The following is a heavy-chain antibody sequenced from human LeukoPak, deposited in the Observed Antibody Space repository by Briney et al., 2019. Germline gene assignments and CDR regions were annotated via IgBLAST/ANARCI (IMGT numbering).Heavy chain of an antibody. J-gene: IGHJ4*02. Sequence: GGSLRLSCAASGFTFSSYAMHWVRQAPGKGLEYVSAISSNGGSTYYANSVKGRFTISRDNSKNTLYLQMGSLRAVDMAVYYCARVGSGSYYYWGQGTLVTVSS. V-gene: IGHV3-64*01. CDR1: GFTFSSYA. D-gene: IGHD3-10*01. CDR2: ISSNGGST. CDR3: ARVGSGSYYY.